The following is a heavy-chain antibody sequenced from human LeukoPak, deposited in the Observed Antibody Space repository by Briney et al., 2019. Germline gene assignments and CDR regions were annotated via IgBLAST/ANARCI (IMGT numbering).Heavy chain of an antibody. CDR3: AGGAVVPAAMSPYYYYGMDV. J-gene: IGHJ6*02. CDR1: GYTFTSYD. V-gene: IGHV1-8*01. Sequence: EASVKVSCKASGYTFTSYDINWVRQATGQGLEWMGWMNPNSGNTGYAQKFQGSVTMTRNTSISTAYMELSSLRSEDTAVYYCAGGAVVPAAMSPYYYYGMDVWGQGTTVTVSS. CDR2: MNPNSGNT. D-gene: IGHD2-2*01.